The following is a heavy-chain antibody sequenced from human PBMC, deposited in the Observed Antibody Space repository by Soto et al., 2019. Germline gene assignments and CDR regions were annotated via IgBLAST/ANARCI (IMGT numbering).Heavy chain of an antibody. CDR2: IKSQTDGGTT. V-gene: IGHV3-15*07. D-gene: IGHD6-19*01. Sequence: GGSLRLSCAASGFTFSKAWMNWARQAPGKGLEWVGLIKSQTDGGTTDYAAPVKGRFTISRDDSKNTLYLQMSSLKTEDTAVYFCTPDSGWYPNWGQGTLVTVSS. J-gene: IGHJ4*02. CDR3: TPDSGWYPN. CDR1: GFTFSKAW.